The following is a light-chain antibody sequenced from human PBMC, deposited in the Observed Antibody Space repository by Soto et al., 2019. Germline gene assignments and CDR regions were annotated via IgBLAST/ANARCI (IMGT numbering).Light chain of an antibody. J-gene: IGKJ1*01. V-gene: IGKV3-20*01. CDR1: QSVSSSY. Sequence: EIVLTQSPGTLSLSPGERATLSCRAGQSVSSSYLAWYQQKPGQAPRLLIYGASSRATGIPDRFSGSGSGTDFTLTISRLEPEDFAVYYCQQYGSSPWTFSQGTKVEIK. CDR2: GAS. CDR3: QQYGSSPWT.